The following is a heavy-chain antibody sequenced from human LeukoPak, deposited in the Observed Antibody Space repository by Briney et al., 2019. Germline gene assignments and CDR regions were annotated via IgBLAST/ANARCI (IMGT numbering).Heavy chain of an antibody. D-gene: IGHD2-2*01. V-gene: IGHV1-46*01. CDR2: INPSGGST. CDR3: ARSGNIVVVPAASDPLFDY. J-gene: IGHJ4*02. CDR1: GYTFTSYY. Sequence: RASVKVSCKASGYTFTSYYMHWVRQAPGQGLEWMGIINPSGGSTSYAQKFQGRVTMTRDTSTSTVYMELSSLRSEDTAVYYCARSGNIVVVPAASDPLFDYWGQGTLVTVSS.